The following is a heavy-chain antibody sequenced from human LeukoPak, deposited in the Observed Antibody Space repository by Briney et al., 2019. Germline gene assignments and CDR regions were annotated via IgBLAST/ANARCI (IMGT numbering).Heavy chain of an antibody. CDR2: IYSDGTT. Sequence: GGSLRLSCAASGFTVSSNHMSWVRQGPGKGLEWVSVIYSDGTTYYADSVKGRFTISRDNSKNTLFLQMNSLRAEDTAVYYCTSLDNSSRYGDWGQGTLVTVSS. CDR1: GFTVSSNH. D-gene: IGHD6-13*01. V-gene: IGHV3-53*01. CDR3: TSLDNSSRYGD. J-gene: IGHJ4*02.